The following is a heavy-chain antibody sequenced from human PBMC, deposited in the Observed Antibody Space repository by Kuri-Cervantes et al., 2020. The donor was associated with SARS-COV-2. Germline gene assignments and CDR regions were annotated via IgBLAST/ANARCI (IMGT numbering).Heavy chain of an antibody. CDR2: IYYSGST. J-gene: IGHJ4*02. D-gene: IGHD6-19*01. CDR1: GGSISSSSYD. V-gene: IGHV4-39*01. Sequence: GSLRLSCTVSGGSISSSSYDWGWISQPPGKGLGLIGSIYYSGSTYSNPSLKSRVTISVDTSKNQFSLKLSSVTAADTAVYYCARHARGWYRDDYWGQGTLVTVSS. CDR3: ARHARGWYRDDY.